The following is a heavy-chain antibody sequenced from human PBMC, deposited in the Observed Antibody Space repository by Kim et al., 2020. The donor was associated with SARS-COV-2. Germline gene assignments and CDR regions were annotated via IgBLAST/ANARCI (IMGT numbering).Heavy chain of an antibody. D-gene: IGHD1-26*01. Sequence: GGSLRLSCAASGFTFSSYAMTWVRQAPGKGLEWVSAISGSGGSTYCADSVKGRFTISRDNSKNTLYLQMNSLRAEDTAVYYCAKDERYSGPNGTDVWGQGTTVTVSS. J-gene: IGHJ6*02. CDR2: ISGSGGST. V-gene: IGHV3-23*01. CDR3: AKDERYSGPNGTDV. CDR1: GFTFSSYA.